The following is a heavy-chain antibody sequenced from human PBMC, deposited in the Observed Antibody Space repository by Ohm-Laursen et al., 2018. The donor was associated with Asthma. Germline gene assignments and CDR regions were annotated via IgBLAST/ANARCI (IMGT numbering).Heavy chain of an antibody. V-gene: IGHV3-30*18. CDR1: GFTFSSYG. D-gene: IGHD3-10*01. CDR3: AKDLKGSSGWFDP. CDR2: ISYDGSNK. Sequence: SLRLSCTASGFTFSSYGMHWVRQAPGKGLEWVAVISYDGSNKYYADSVKGRFTISRDNSKNTLYLQMNSLRAEDTAVYYCAKDLKGSSGWFDPWGQGTLVTVSS. J-gene: IGHJ5*02.